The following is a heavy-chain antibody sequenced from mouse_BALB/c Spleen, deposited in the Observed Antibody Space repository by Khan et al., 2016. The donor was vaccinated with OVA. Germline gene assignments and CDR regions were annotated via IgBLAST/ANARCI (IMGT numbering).Heavy chain of an antibody. D-gene: IGHD1-1*01. V-gene: IGHV5-6-5*01. CDR1: GFTFSSYD. J-gene: IGHJ2*01. CDR2: INSGGST. CDR3: ARGSCYGSSPCYFDY. Sequence: EVELVESGGGLVKPGGSLKLSCAASGFTFSSYDMSWVRQTPEKRLAWIASINSGGSTYYPDSVKGRFTISRDNAWNILSLQMSSLRSEDTAMDYCARGSCYGSSPCYFDYWGQGTTLTVSS.